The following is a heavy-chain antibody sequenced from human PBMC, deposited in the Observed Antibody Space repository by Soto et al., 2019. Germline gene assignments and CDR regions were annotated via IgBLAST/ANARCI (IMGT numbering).Heavy chain of an antibody. CDR1: GFTFSSYE. D-gene: IGHD3-16*01. J-gene: IGHJ6*02. CDR3: ARDDLGGYVAHGMDV. Sequence: EVPLVESGGDLVQPGGSLRLSCAASGFTFSSYEMNWVRQAPGKGLQWVSYISTSGSTKNYADSVKGRFTISRDNAKNSLHLQMDSLRAEDTAVYYCARDDLGGYVAHGMDVWGQGTTVTVSS. CDR2: ISTSGSTK. V-gene: IGHV3-48*03.